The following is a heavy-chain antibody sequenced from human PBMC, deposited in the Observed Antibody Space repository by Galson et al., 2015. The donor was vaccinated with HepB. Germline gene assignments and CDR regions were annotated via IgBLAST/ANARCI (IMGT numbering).Heavy chain of an antibody. V-gene: IGHV3-33*08. CDR1: GFTFSSYS. CDR2: IWSNQITK. Sequence: SLRLSCAASGFTFSSYSMNWVRQAPGKGLEWVTIIWSNQITKYYVDSVRGRFTISRDNSKNTLYLQMNSLRAEDTAVYYCARGYGTNSASFDLWGQGTLVTVSS. J-gene: IGHJ5*02. CDR3: ARGYGTNSASFDL. D-gene: IGHD1-1*01.